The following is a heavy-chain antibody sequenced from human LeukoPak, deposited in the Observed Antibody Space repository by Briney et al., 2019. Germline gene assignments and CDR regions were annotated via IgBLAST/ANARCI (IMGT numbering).Heavy chain of an antibody. CDR3: AKSRRGVIIDESDY. Sequence: GGSLRLSCAASGFTFSNYALSWVRQAPGKGLEWVSVISGGGANAHYADSVKGRFTISRDNSKSTVFLQMNSLRVEDTAVYYCAKSRRGVIIDESDYWGQGTLVTVSS. CDR1: GFTFSNYA. D-gene: IGHD3-10*01. V-gene: IGHV3-23*01. CDR2: ISGGGANA. J-gene: IGHJ4*02.